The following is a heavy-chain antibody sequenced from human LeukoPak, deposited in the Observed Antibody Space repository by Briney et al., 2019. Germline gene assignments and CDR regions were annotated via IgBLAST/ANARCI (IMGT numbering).Heavy chain of an antibody. D-gene: IGHD3-10*01. Sequence: SETLSPTCAVYGGSFSGYYWSWIRQPPGKGLEWIGEINHSGSTNYNPSLKSRVTISVDTSKNQFSLKLSSVTAADTAVYYCAVLIRGVIKTMAAPFDYWGQGTLVTVSS. J-gene: IGHJ4*02. CDR2: INHSGST. V-gene: IGHV4-34*01. CDR3: AVLIRGVIKTMAAPFDY. CDR1: GGSFSGYY.